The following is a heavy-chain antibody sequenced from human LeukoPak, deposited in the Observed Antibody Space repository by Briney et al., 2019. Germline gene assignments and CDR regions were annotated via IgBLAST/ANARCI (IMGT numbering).Heavy chain of an antibody. V-gene: IGHV4-59*01. D-gene: IGHD3-16*01. CDR3: ARDYEDAFDV. J-gene: IGHJ3*01. Sequence: SETLSHTCTVSGGSISSYYWSWIRQPPGKGLEWIGYIYYSGSTNYNPSLKSRVTISVDTSKNQFSLKLSSVTAADTAVYYCARDYEDAFDVWGQGTMVTVSS. CDR1: GGSISSYY. CDR2: IYYSGST.